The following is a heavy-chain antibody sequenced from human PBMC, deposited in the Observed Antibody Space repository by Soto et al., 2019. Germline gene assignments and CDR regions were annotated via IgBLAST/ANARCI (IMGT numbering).Heavy chain of an antibody. Sequence: GGSLRLSCAASGFTFSSYGMHWVRQAPGKGLEWVAVISYDGSNKYYADSVKGRFTISRDNSKNTLYLQMNSLRAEDTAVYYCAKERYYYDSSGYSTSLVFDYWGQGTLVTVSS. CDR3: AKERYYYDSSGYSTSLVFDY. D-gene: IGHD3-22*01. J-gene: IGHJ4*02. CDR2: ISYDGSNK. CDR1: GFTFSSYG. V-gene: IGHV3-30*18.